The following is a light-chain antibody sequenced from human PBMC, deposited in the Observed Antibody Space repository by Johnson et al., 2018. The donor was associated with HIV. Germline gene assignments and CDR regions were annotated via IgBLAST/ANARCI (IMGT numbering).Light chain of an antibody. Sequence: SVLTQSPSVSAAAVQRVTISCSGSSSNIGNQYVSWYQQLPGTVPKLLMYENNKRPSGIPDRFSGSRSGTSATLGITGLQTGDEADYYCGTWDSTLSAPYVFGTGTEVTVL. CDR1: SSNIGNQY. J-gene: IGLJ1*01. V-gene: IGLV1-51*02. CDR3: GTWDSTLSAPYV. CDR2: ENN.